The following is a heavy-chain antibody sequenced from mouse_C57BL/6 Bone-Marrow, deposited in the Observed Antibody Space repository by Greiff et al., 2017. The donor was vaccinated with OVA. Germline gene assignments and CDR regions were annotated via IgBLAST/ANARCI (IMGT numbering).Heavy chain of an antibody. CDR1: GYTFTSYW. D-gene: IGHD1-1*01. J-gene: IGHJ4*01. CDR3: ARDYGSSYDGYYAMDY. Sequence: VQLQQSGAELVMPGASVKLSCKASGYTFTSYWMHWVKQRPGQGLEWIGEIDPSDSYTNYNQKFKGKSKLTVDKSSSTAYMQLSSLTSEDSAVYYCARDYGSSYDGYYAMDYWGQGTSVTVSS. CDR2: IDPSDSYT. V-gene: IGHV1-69*01.